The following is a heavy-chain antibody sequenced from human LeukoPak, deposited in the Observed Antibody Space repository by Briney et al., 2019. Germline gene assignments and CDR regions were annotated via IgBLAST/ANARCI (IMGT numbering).Heavy chain of an antibody. J-gene: IGHJ4*02. V-gene: IGHV1-18*01. Sequence: ASVKVSCKASGYTFTSYGISWVRQAPGQGLEWMGWISAYNGNTNYAQKLQGRVTMTTDTSTSTAYMELRSLTSDDTAVYYCARDLGLVGAPAFSDFDYWGQGTLVTVSS. D-gene: IGHD1-26*01. CDR2: ISAYNGNT. CDR3: ARDLGLVGAPAFSDFDY. CDR1: GYTFTSYG.